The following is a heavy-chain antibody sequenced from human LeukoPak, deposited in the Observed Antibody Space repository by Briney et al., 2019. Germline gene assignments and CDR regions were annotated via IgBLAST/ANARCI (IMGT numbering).Heavy chain of an antibody. CDR1: GGSITSYY. V-gene: IGHV4-4*09. CDR2: IYINEYT. D-gene: IGHD1-26*01. Sequence: SETLSLTCTVSGGSITSYYWSWIRQPPGKGLEWIAYIYINEYTTYNPSLKSRASISVDTSKNLCSLRLSSVTAADTAVYYCARHAIYSGGYSYWFDPWGLGTLVSFSS. CDR3: ARHAIYSGGYSYWFDP. J-gene: IGHJ5*02.